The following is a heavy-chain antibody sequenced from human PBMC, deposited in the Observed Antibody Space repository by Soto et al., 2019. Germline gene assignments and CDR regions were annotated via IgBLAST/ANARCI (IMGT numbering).Heavy chain of an antibody. Sequence: QVQLVQSGAEVKKPGPSVKVSCKASGGTSSSYAISWVRQAPGQGLEWMGGIIPISGTANYAQKFQGRVTITADKSTSTAYMELSSLRSKDTAVYYCARGGRVAARPQDQLWVDYWGQGTLVTVSS. CDR1: GGTSSSYA. J-gene: IGHJ4*02. CDR2: IIPISGTA. V-gene: IGHV1-69*06. D-gene: IGHD6-6*01. CDR3: ARGGRVAARPQDQLWVDY.